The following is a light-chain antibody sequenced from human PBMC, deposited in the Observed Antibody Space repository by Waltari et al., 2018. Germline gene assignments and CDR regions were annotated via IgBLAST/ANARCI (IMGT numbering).Light chain of an antibody. CDR3: QQYYSIPQT. CDR2: WAS. CDR1: RNVLYYPNQKNY. J-gene: IGKJ2*01. V-gene: IGKV4-1*01. Sequence: DIVMTQSPDSLAVSLGERAAINGKSSRNVLYYPNQKNYLAWYQQKPGQPPKLRIYWASTRESGVPDRFSGSGSGTDFTLTINSLQAEDVAVYYCQQYYSIPQTFGQGTKLQIK.